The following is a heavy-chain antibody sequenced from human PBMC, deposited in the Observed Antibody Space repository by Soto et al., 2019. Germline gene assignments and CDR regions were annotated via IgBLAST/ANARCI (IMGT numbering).Heavy chain of an antibody. J-gene: IGHJ5*02. D-gene: IGHD3-10*01. CDR2: ISAYNGNT. CDR1: GYTFTSYA. Sequence: ASVQLSCEASGYTFTSYAIHWVFQAPGQRLEWMGWISAYNGNTNYAQKLQGRVTMTTDTSTSTAYMEPRSLRSDDTAVYYCSRRHTYYYGSGTRGNWFDPWGQGTLVTVSS. V-gene: IGHV1-18*01. CDR3: SRRHTYYYGSGTRGNWFDP.